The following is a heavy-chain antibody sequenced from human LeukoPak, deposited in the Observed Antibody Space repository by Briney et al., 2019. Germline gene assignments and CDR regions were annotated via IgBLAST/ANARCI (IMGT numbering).Heavy chain of an antibody. CDR3: ASSTVTDTGFDY. D-gene: IGHD4-11*01. CDR2: IYYSGST. J-gene: IGHJ4*02. CDR1: GGSISSGDYY. Sequence: PSETLSLTCTVSGGSISSGDYYWSWLRQPPGKGLEWIGYIYYSGSTYYNPSLKSRVTISVDMSKTQFSLKLSSVTAADTAVYYCASSTVTDTGFDYWGQGTLVTVSS. V-gene: IGHV4-30-4*01.